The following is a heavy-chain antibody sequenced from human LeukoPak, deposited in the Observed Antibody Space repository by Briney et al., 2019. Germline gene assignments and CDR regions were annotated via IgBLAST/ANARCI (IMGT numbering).Heavy chain of an antibody. J-gene: IGHJ4*02. CDR2: IKQDGSEK. CDR1: GFTFSSYW. Sequence: PGGSLRLSCAASGFTFSSYWMSWVRQAPGKGLEWVANIKQDGSEKYYVDSVKGRFTISRDNAKNSLYLQMNSLRAEDTAVYYCARGGSSGIAAAGTWYWGQGTLVTVSS. V-gene: IGHV3-7*01. CDR3: ARGGSSGIAAAGTWY. D-gene: IGHD6-13*01.